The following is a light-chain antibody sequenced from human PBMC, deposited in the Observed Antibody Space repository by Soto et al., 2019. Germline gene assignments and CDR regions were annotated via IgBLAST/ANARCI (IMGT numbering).Light chain of an antibody. CDR1: QNINNY. V-gene: IGKV1-33*01. J-gene: IGKJ5*01. Sequence: DIQMTQSASSLSAYVGDGVTITCQASQNINNYLNWYQQKPGRAPKLLIYDASNLEAGVPSRFRGSGSGTDFTFSISRLQPEDIATYYCQQYENLPTFGQGTRLEIK. CDR3: QQYENLPT. CDR2: DAS.